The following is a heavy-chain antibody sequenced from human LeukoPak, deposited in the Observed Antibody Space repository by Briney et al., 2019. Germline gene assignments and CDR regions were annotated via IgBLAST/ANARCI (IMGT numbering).Heavy chain of an antibody. CDR2: IYYSGST. CDR3: ARDVVDYFDY. Sequence: SETLSLACTVSGGSISSYYWSWIRQPPGKGLEWIGYIYYSGSTNYNPSLKSRVTISVDTSKNQFSLKLSSVTAADTAVYYCARDVVDYFDYWGQGTLVTVSS. V-gene: IGHV4-59*01. CDR1: GGSISSYY. J-gene: IGHJ4*02. D-gene: IGHD2-15*01.